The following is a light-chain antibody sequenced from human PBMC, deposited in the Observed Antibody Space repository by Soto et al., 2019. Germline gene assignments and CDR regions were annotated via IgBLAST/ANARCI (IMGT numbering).Light chain of an antibody. CDR3: CSYAGSYV. J-gene: IGLJ1*01. V-gene: IGLV2-11*01. CDR2: DVS. CDR1: SSDVGGYNY. Sequence: QSALTQPRSASGSPGQSVTISCTGTSSDVGGYNYVSWYQQHPGKAPKLMIYDVSKRPSGVPDRFSGSKSGNTASLTISGLQAEDEADYYCCSYAGSYVFGTGTKVTVL.